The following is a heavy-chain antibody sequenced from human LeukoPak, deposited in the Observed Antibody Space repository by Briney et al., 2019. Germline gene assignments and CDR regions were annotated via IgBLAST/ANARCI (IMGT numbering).Heavy chain of an antibody. CDR1: GFTFSNYG. CDR3: VRDTSYCSGGRCFATYSFDY. Sequence: GGSLRLSCAASGFTFSNYGMHWVRQAPGKGLEWVAVIWYDGSKKYYADSVKGRFTISRDNSKNTLYLQMSSLRPEDTAVYYCVRDTSYCSGGRCFATYSFDYWGQGTRVTVSS. D-gene: IGHD2-15*01. J-gene: IGHJ4*02. CDR2: IWYDGSKK. V-gene: IGHV3-33*01.